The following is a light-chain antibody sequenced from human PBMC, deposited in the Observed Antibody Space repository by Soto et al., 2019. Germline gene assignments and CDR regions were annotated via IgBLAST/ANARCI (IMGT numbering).Light chain of an antibody. Sequence: QSVLTQPPSVSGAPGQRVTISCTGSSSNIGAGYHVHWYQQLPGTAPKLLIYSNSNRPSGVPDRFSGSKSGTSASLAITGLQAEDEADYYCQSYDSSRSGHVVFGGGTKLTVL. J-gene: IGLJ2*01. CDR3: QSYDSSRSGHVV. V-gene: IGLV1-40*01. CDR1: SSNIGAGYH. CDR2: SNS.